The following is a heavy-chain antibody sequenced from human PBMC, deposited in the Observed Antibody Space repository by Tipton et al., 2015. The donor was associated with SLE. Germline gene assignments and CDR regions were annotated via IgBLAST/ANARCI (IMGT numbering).Heavy chain of an antibody. D-gene: IGHD4-17*01. CDR1: GGSISSYY. V-gene: IGHV4-59*08. CDR2: IYYSGCT. CDR3: ATSDYGDYVPYAFDI. J-gene: IGHJ3*02. Sequence: TLSLTCTVSGGSISSYYWSWIRQPPGKGLEWIGYIYYSGCTNYNPPLNSRVTISVDTSKKQLPLKLGSGTAADTAVYYCATSDYGDYVPYAFDIWGQGTMVTVSS.